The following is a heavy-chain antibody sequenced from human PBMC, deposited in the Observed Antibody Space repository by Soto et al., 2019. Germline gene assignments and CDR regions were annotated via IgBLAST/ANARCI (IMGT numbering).Heavy chain of an antibody. Sequence: DSVNGYCRASGYSFTNNDVSWVRQATGQGLEWMGWMNPGSGDTGYAQKFQGRVTMTRDISIATAYMELSSLRSDDTAIYYCARMATFGSLNWFDPWGQGTLVTVSS. J-gene: IGHJ5*02. CDR2: MNPGSGDT. D-gene: IGHD3-16*01. V-gene: IGHV1-8*01. CDR1: GYSFTNND. CDR3: ARMATFGSLNWFDP.